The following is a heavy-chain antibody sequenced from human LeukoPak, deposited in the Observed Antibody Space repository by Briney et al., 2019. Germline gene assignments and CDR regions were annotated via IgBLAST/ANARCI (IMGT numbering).Heavy chain of an antibody. D-gene: IGHD3-22*01. J-gene: IGHJ3*02. CDR3: ARGDYDSSGPKDAFDI. CDR1: GGSFSDYY. Sequence: SETLSLTCAVYGGSFSDYYWSWIRQPPGKGLEWIGEINHSGSTNYKVSLKSRVTISVDTSKNQFSLNLSSVTAADTAFYYCARGDYDSSGPKDAFDIWGQGTMVTVSS. CDR2: INHSGST. V-gene: IGHV4-34*01.